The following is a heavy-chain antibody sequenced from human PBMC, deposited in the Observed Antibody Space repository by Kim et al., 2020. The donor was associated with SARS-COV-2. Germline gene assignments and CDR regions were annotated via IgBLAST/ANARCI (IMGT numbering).Heavy chain of an antibody. V-gene: IGHV4-31*03. CDR1: GGSISSGGYY. D-gene: IGHD2-8*02. J-gene: IGHJ4*02. CDR2: IYYSGST. Sequence: SETLSLTCTVSGGSISSGGYYWSWIRQHPGKGLEWIGYIYYSGSTYYNPSLKSRVTISVDTSKNQFSLKLSSVTAADTAVYYCARTRHTGNDYWGQGTLVTVSS. CDR3: ARTRHTGNDY.